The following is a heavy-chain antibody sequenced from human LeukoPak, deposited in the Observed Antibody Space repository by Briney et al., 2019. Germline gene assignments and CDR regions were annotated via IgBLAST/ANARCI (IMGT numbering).Heavy chain of an antibody. CDR1: GFSISSYW. CDR2: IKDDGSEK. V-gene: IGHV3-7*01. J-gene: IGHJ3*01. CDR3: ARHDAFDL. Sequence: GSLRLSCAASGFSISSYWMTWVRQAPGKGLEWVANIKDDGSEKDHMDSAMGRFTISRDNAKNTLYLQMNSLRVEDTAVYYCARHDAFDLWGQGTNVIVSS.